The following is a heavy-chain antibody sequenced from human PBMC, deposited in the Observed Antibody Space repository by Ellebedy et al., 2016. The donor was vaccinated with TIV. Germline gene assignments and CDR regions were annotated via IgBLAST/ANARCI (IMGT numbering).Heavy chain of an antibody. Sequence: PGGSLRLSCAASGFTFSSYDMHWVRQATGKGLEWVSAIGTAGDPYYPGSVKGRFTISRENAKNSLYLQMNSLRAGDTAVYYCARELRYCTNGVCYGGMDVWGQGTTVTVSS. CDR2: IGTAGDP. J-gene: IGHJ6*02. V-gene: IGHV3-13*05. D-gene: IGHD2-8*01. CDR3: ARELRYCTNGVCYGGMDV. CDR1: GFTFSSYD.